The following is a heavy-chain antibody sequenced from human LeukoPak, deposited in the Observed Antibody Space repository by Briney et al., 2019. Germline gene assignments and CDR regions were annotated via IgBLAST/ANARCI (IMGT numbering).Heavy chain of an antibody. CDR2: ISYDGSNK. CDR3: AKDRSSGWYDTFDY. V-gene: IGHV3-30*18. J-gene: IGHJ4*02. CDR1: GFTFSSYG. D-gene: IGHD6-19*01. Sequence: AGGSLRLSCAASGFTFSSYGMHWVRQAPGKGLEWVAVISYDGSNKYYADSVKGRFTISRDNSKNTLYLQMNSLRAEDTAVYYCAKDRSSGWYDTFDYWGQGTLVTVSS.